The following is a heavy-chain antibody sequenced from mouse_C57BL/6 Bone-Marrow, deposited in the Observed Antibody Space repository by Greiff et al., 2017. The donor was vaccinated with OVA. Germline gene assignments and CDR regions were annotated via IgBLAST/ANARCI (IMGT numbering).Heavy chain of an antibody. CDR3: ARRSYWYFDV. CDR1: GYAFSSYW. Sequence: VQVVESGAELVKPGASVKISCKASGYAFSSYWMNWVKQRPGKGLEWIGQIYPGDGDTNYNGKFKGKATLTADKSSSTAYMQLSSLTSEDSAVYFCARRSYWYFDVWGTGTTVTVSS. J-gene: IGHJ1*03. V-gene: IGHV1-80*01. CDR2: IYPGDGDT.